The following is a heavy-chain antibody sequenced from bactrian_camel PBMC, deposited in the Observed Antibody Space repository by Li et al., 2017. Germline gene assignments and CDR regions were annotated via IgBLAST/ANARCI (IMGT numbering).Heavy chain of an antibody. CDR2: IDYAGYST. D-gene: IGHD6*01. J-gene: IGHJ6*01. V-gene: IGHV3S40*01. CDR3: AAKVISTYGRSPFPTCDPTTTDFDT. CDR1: YTYDGGD. Sequence: VQLVESGGGSVQAGGSLRLSCGYTYDGGDMAWFRQAPGKEREGIAVIDYAGYSTDYADSVKGRFTISRNNDKDIAYLQMDDLKPEDAAMYYCAAKVISTYGRSPFPTCDPTTTDFDTWGQGTQVTVS.